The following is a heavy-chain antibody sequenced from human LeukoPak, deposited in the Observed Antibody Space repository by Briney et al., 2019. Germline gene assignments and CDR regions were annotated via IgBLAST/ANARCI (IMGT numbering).Heavy chain of an antibody. CDR3: ARSVPDYTRFDY. J-gene: IGHJ4*02. D-gene: IGHD4-11*01. Sequence: GGSLRLSCVASGFTFSDYAMNWVRQAPGKGLEWVSTFKTKYNQVYYAESVRGRFTISTDNSKKTVYLQMNSLRAEDTALYYCARSVPDYTRFDYWGQGALVTVSS. CDR2: FKTKYNQV. V-gene: IGHV3-23*05. CDR1: GFTFSDYA.